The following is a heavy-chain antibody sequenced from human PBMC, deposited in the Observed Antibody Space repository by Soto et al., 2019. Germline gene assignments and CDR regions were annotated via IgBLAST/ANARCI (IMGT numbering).Heavy chain of an antibody. V-gene: IGHV3-30*18. J-gene: IGHJ4*02. Sequence: GGSLRLSCAASGFTFSSYGMHWVRQAPGKGLEWVAVISYDGSNKYYADSVKGRFTISRDNSKNTLYLQMNSLRAEDTAVYYCAKYGSSWYFDYWGQGTLVTVSS. CDR1: GFTFSSYG. D-gene: IGHD6-13*01. CDR2: ISYDGSNK. CDR3: AKYGSSWYFDY.